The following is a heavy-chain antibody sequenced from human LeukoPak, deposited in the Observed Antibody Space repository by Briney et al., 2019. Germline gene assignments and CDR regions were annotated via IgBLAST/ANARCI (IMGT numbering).Heavy chain of an antibody. Sequence: KPSETLSFTCTVSGGSISSNYWSWIRQPPGKGLEWIGYIYYSGSTNYNPSLKSRVTISVDTSKNQFSLKLNSVTAADTAVYYCARLIAVTGTDDWFDPWGQGTLVTVSS. V-gene: IGHV4-59*01. CDR1: GGSISSNY. CDR2: IYYSGST. CDR3: ARLIAVTGTDDWFDP. J-gene: IGHJ5*02. D-gene: IGHD6-13*01.